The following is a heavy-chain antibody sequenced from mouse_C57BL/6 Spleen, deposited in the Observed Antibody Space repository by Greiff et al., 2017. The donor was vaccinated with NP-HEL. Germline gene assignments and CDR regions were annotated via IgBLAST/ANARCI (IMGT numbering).Heavy chain of an antibody. Sequence: QVQLQQSGAELVRPGTSVKVSCKASGYAFTNYLIEWVKQRPGQGLEWIGVINPGSGGTNYNEKFKGKATLTADKSSSAAYIQLSSLTSEDSAVYFCARGGTAPYYFDYWGQGTTLTVSS. D-gene: IGHD4-1*01. CDR1: GYAFTNYL. CDR3: ARGGTAPYYFDY. V-gene: IGHV1-54*01. J-gene: IGHJ2*01. CDR2: INPGSGGT.